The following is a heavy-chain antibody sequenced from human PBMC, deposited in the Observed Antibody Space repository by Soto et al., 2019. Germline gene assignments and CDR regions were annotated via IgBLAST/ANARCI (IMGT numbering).Heavy chain of an antibody. CDR3: TRLVATIPSGY. J-gene: IGHJ4*02. CDR1: GFTFGDYA. Sequence: GGSLRLSCTASGFTFGDYAMSWFRQAPGKGLEWVGFIRSKAYGGTTEYAASVKGRFTISRDDSKSIAYLQMNSLKTEDTAVYYCTRLVATIPSGYWGQGTLVTVSS. D-gene: IGHD5-12*01. CDR2: IRSKAYGGTT. V-gene: IGHV3-49*03.